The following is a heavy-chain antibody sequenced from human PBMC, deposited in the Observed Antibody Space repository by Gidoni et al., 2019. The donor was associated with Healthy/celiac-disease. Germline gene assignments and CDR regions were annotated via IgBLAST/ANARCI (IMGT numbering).Heavy chain of an antibody. J-gene: IGHJ6*02. CDR2: ISYDGSNK. D-gene: IGHD5-18*01. CDR3: AKDWVKRIQLGSGMDV. CDR1: GFTFRSYG. Sequence: QVQLVESGGGVVQPGRSLRLSCAASGFTFRSYGMHWVRQAPGKGLEWVAVISYDGSNKYYADSVKGRFTISRDNSKNTLYLQMNSLRAEDTAVYYCAKDWVKRIQLGSGMDVWGQGTTVTVSS. V-gene: IGHV3-30*18.